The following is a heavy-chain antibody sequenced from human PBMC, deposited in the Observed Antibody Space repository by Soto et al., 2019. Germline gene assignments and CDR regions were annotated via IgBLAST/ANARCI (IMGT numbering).Heavy chain of an antibody. D-gene: IGHD5-18*01. V-gene: IGHV3-9*01. J-gene: IGHJ6*01. Sequence: PGGSLRLSCAASGFPFDDYAMHWVRQAPWKGLEWVSGISWNSGSIGYADSVKGRFTISRDNAKNSLYLQMNSLRAEDTALYYCAKDKGSGYSYGYPCYYYSYGMDVWGQGTTVTVSS. CDR1: GFPFDDYA. CDR3: AKDKGSGYSYGYPCYYYSYGMDV. CDR2: ISWNSGSI.